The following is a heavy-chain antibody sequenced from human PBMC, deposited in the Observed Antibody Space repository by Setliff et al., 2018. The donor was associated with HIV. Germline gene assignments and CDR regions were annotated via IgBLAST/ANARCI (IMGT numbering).Heavy chain of an antibody. CDR1: TFLVTGYN. CDR2: INPNNGGT. J-gene: IGHJ3*01. CDR3: ANPRIFDSFDV. Sequence: VKVSCKALTFLVTGYNIHWVRLAPGHGPEWLGRINPNNGGTDYAQKFQGRVTMSLDTSTNTVYLELKGLTSDDTAVYYCANPRIFDSFDVWGPGTVVTVS. V-gene: IGHV1-2*06. D-gene: IGHD2-15*01.